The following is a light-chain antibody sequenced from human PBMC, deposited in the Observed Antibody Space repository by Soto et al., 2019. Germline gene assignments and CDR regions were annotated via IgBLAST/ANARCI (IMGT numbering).Light chain of an antibody. J-gene: IGKJ4*01. CDR1: QSVWTY. V-gene: IGKV3-11*01. CDR2: DAS. Sequence: EIVLTQSPATLSLYPGERATLSCRASQSVWTYLAWYQQKRGQAPRLLMYDASNRASGVPARFSGSGSGTDFTLTISSLEPEDFAVYYCQQYNNWPLTFGGGTKVDIK. CDR3: QQYNNWPLT.